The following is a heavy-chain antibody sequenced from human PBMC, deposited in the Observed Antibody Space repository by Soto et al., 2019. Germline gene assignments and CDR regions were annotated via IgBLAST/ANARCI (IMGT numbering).Heavy chain of an antibody. CDR3: ARGGLLGYCSSTSCPDDAFDI. D-gene: IGHD2-2*01. V-gene: IGHV4-59*01. CDR1: GGSISSYY. Sequence: SETLSLTCTVSGGSISSYYWSWIRQPPGKGLEWIGYIYYSGSTNYNPSLKSRVTISVDTSKNQFSLKLSSVTAADTAVYYCARGGLLGYCSSTSCPDDAFDIRAQRTTVTVSS. CDR2: IYYSGST. J-gene: IGHJ3*02.